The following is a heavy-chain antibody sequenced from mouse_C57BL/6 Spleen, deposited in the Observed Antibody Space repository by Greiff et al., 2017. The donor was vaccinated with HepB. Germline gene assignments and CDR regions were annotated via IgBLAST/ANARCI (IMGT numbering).Heavy chain of an antibody. V-gene: IGHV1-82*01. CDR2: IYPGDGDT. Sequence: QVQLKQSGPELVKPGASVKISCKASGYAFSSSWMNWVKQRPGKGLEWIGRIYPGDGDTNYNGKFNGKATLTADKSSSTAYMQLSSLTSEDSAVYFCASGSNYDYYAMDYWGQGTSVTVSS. D-gene: IGHD2-5*01. J-gene: IGHJ4*01. CDR3: ASGSNYDYYAMDY. CDR1: GYAFSSSW.